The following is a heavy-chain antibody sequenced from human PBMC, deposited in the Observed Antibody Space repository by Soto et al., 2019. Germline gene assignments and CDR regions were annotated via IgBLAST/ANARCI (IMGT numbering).Heavy chain of an antibody. Sequence: GGSLRLSCAASGFTFDDYAMHWVRPAPGKGLEWVSGISWNSGSIGYADSVKGRFTISRDNAKNSLYLHMNRLRPEDTALYYCAKVGYSGSYLDCFDYWGQGTMVTVSS. V-gene: IGHV3-9*01. D-gene: IGHD1-26*01. J-gene: IGHJ4*02. CDR2: ISWNSGSI. CDR3: AKVGYSGSYLDCFDY. CDR1: GFTFDDYA.